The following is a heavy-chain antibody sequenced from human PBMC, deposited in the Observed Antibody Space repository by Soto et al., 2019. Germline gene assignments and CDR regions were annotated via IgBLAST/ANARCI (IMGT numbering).Heavy chain of an antibody. CDR2: IIPILGIA. D-gene: IGHD5-12*01. Sequence: QVQLVQSGAEVKKPGSSVKVSCKASGGTFSSYTISWVRQAPGQGIEWMGRIIPILGIANYAQKFQGRVTITADKSTSTAYRELSSLRSEDTAVYYCARRDGYNRGGFDYWGQGTLVTVSS. V-gene: IGHV1-69*02. CDR3: ARRDGYNRGGFDY. J-gene: IGHJ4*02. CDR1: GGTFSSYT.